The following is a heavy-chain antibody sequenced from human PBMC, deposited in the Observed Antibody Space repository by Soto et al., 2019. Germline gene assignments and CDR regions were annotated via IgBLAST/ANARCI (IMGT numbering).Heavy chain of an antibody. CDR1: GFIFSNAW. J-gene: IGHJ4*02. CDR2: IKSRTTGGTL. V-gene: IGHV3-15*07. CDR3: ATGGYLLAY. Sequence: GGSLRLSCATSGFIFSNAWMNWARQAPGKGLEWVGRIKSRTTGGTLYYAAPVKGRFTISRDDSKNTLYLQMNSLTTADTAVYYCATGGYLLAYWGKGALVTVSS. D-gene: IGHD5-12*01.